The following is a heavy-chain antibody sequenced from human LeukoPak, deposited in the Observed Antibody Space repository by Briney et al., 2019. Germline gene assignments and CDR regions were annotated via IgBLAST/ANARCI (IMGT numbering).Heavy chain of an antibody. J-gene: IGHJ5*02. CDR3: ARDRGIAAAGYNWFDP. V-gene: IGHV3-30-3*01. CDR2: ISYDGSNK. D-gene: IGHD6-13*01. CDR1: GFTFSSYA. Sequence: PGGSLRLSCAASGFTFSSYAMHWVRQAPGKGLEGGAVISYDGSNKYYADSVKGRFTISRDNSKNTLYLQMNSLRAEDTAVYYCARDRGIAAAGYNWFDPWGQGTLVTVSS.